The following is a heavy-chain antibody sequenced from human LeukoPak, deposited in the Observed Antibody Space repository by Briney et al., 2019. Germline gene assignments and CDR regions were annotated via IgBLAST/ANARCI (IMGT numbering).Heavy chain of an antibody. Sequence: PSETLSLTCAVYGGSFSGYYWSRIRQPAGKGLEWIGRIYTSGSTNYNPSLKSRVTMSVDTSKNQFSLKLSSVTAADTAVYYCARDLVGATGFYYFDYWGQGTLVTVSS. J-gene: IGHJ4*02. CDR3: ARDLVGATGFYYFDY. D-gene: IGHD1-26*01. CDR2: IYTSGST. CDR1: GGSFSGYY. V-gene: IGHV4-4*07.